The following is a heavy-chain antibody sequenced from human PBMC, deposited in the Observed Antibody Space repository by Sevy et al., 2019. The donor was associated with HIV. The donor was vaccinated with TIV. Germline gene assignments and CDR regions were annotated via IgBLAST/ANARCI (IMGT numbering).Heavy chain of an antibody. Sequence: GGSLRLSCAASGFTFSSYSMNWVRQAPGKGLEWVSSISSSSSYIYYADSVKGRFTISRDNAKNSLYLQMNSLRAEETAVYYCARGGSYDYVWGSYRRLNWFDPWGQGTLVTVSS. CDR3: ARGGSYDYVWGSYRRLNWFDP. CDR2: ISSSSSYI. CDR1: GFTFSSYS. V-gene: IGHV3-21*01. J-gene: IGHJ5*02. D-gene: IGHD3-16*02.